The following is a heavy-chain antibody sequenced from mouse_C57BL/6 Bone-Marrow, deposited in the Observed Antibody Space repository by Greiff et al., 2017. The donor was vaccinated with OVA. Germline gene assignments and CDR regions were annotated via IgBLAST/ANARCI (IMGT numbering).Heavy chain of an antibody. Sequence: VQLKQSGGGLVKPGGSLKLSCAASGFTFSSYAMSWVRQTPEKRLEWVATISDGGSYTYYPDNVKGRFTISRDNAKNNLYLQMSHLKSEDTAMYYCARDLGGVTTMITNWYFDVWGTGTTVTVSS. V-gene: IGHV5-4*01. CDR3: ARDLGGVTTMITNWYFDV. J-gene: IGHJ1*03. CDR1: GFTFSSYA. D-gene: IGHD2-4*01. CDR2: ISDGGSYT.